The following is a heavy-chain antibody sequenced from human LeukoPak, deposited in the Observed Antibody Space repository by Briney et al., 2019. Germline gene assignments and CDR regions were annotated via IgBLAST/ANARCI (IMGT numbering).Heavy chain of an antibody. CDR2: INSDGSST. CDR1: GFTFSSYW. V-gene: IGHV3-74*01. Sequence: GGSLRLSCAASGFTFSSYWMHWVRQAPGKGLVWVSRINSDGSSTSYADSVKGRFAISRDNAKNSLYLQMNSLGAEDTAVYYCARAPREWLLGYYFDYWGQGTLVIVSS. CDR3: ARAPREWLLGYYFDY. D-gene: IGHD3-3*01. J-gene: IGHJ4*02.